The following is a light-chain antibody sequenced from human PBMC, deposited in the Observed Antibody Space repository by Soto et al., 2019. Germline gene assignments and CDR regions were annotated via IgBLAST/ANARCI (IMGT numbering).Light chain of an antibody. CDR2: VAS. CDR1: QSVSSN. V-gene: IGKV3-15*01. CDR3: QKNNVWPLT. Sequence: EIVMTQSPATLSVSPGERATLSCRASQSVSSNLAWYQQKPGQTPKILIYVASTRATGIPARFIGSGSGTEFTLTSSSLPAEYFAVYYCQKNNVWPLTCGGGTKVEFK. J-gene: IGKJ4*02.